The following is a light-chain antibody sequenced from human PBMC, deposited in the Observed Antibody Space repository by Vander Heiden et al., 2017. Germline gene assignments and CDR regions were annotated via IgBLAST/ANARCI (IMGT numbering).Light chain of an antibody. CDR2: LGS. CDR1: QSLLYSNGYNY. CDR3: MQALQTPRT. V-gene: IGKV2-28*01. Sequence: DMSMTQCPPSLRFPAAEPASITCRSSQSLLYSNGYNYLDWYLQKPGQSPQLLIYLGSNRASGVPDRFSGSGSGTDFTLKISRVEAEDVGVYYCMQALQTPRTFGQGTKLEIK. J-gene: IGKJ2*01.